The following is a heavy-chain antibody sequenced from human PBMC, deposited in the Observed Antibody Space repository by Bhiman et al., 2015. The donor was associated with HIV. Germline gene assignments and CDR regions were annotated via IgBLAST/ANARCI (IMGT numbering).Heavy chain of an antibody. CDR3: ARDNRYYYDSSGYQYYFDY. D-gene: IGHD3-22*01. J-gene: IGHJ4*02. CDR1: GFTFSSYS. V-gene: IGHV3-21*01. CDR2: ISGSSSYI. Sequence: VQLVESGGGVVQPGRSLRLSCAASGFTFSSYSMNWVRQAPGKGLEWVSSISGSSSYIYYADSVKGRFTISRDNAKNSLYLQMNSLRAEDTAVYYCARDNRYYYDSSGYQYYFDYWGQGTLVTVSS.